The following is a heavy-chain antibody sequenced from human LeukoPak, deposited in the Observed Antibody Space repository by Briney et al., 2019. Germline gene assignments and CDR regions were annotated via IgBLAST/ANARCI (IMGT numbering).Heavy chain of an antibody. D-gene: IGHD6-13*01. Sequence: PGGSLRLSCAASGFTVSSYGMHWVRQARGKGLGWVAVISYDGSNKYYADSVKGRFTISRDNSKNTLYLQMNSLRAEDTAVYYCAKGYSSSWPLYYYYGMDVWGQGTTVTVSS. V-gene: IGHV3-30*18. CDR1: GFTVSSYG. J-gene: IGHJ6*02. CDR2: ISYDGSNK. CDR3: AKGYSSSWPLYYYYGMDV.